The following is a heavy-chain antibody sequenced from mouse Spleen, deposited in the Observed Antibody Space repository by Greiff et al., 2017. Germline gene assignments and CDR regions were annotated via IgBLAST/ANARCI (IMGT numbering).Heavy chain of an antibody. D-gene: IGHD2-12*01. CDR3: ARENYSYYRGYAMDY. CDR2: IHPNSGST. Sequence: QVQLQQPGAELVKPGASVKLSCKASGYTFTSYWMHWVKQRPGQGLEWIGMIHPNSGSTNYNEKFKSKATLTVDKSSSTAYMQLSSLTSEDSAVYYCARENYSYYRGYAMDYWGQGTSVTVSS. CDR1: GYTFTSYW. J-gene: IGHJ4*01. V-gene: IGHV1-64*01.